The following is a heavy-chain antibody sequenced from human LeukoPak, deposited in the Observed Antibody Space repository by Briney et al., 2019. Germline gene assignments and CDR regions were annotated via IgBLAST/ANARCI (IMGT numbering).Heavy chain of an antibody. V-gene: IGHV3-23*01. D-gene: IGHD2-2*01. CDR2: ISGSDGST. CDR1: GFTFRTYA. CDR3: AKARRSACSSTSCYPFDY. Sequence: PGGSLRLSCAASGFTFRTYAMSWVRQAPGKGLELVSGISGSDGSTYYADSVKGRFTISRDNSKNTVYLQMNSLRAEDTAVYYCAKARRSACSSTSCYPFDYWGQGTLVTVSS. J-gene: IGHJ4*02.